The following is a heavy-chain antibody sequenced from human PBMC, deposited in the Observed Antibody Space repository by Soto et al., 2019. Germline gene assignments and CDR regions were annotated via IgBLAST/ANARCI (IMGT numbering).Heavy chain of an antibody. CDR2: ISHSGST. J-gene: IGHJ4*02. Sequence: QVQLQQWGAGLLKPSETLSLTCAVYGGSFNGHYWRWIRQSPGKGLEWIGEISHSGSTNYTPSLKSRVTMSVDTSKTQFSPKVRPATAAARAVYSCTSLKRGAAIASGGQGTIVTVS. V-gene: IGHV4-34*01. CDR1: GGSFNGHY. CDR3: TSLKRGAAIAS. D-gene: IGHD6-25*01.